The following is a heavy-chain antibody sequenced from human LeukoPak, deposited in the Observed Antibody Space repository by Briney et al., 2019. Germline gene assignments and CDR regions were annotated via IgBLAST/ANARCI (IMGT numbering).Heavy chain of an antibody. CDR3: ARAWIQLWRGWFDP. CDR2: INPNSGGT. D-gene: IGHD5-18*01. J-gene: IGHJ5*02. CDR1: GYTFTGYY. Sequence: GASVKVSCKASGYTFTGYYMHWVRQAPGQGLEWMGWINPNSGGTNYAQKFQGRVTMTRGTSISTAYMELSRLRSDDTAVYYCARAWIQLWRGWFDPWGQGTLVTVSS. V-gene: IGHV1-2*02.